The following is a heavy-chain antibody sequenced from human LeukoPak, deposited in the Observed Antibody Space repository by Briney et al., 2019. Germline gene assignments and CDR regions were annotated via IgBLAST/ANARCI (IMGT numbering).Heavy chain of an antibody. D-gene: IGHD6-13*01. CDR3: AKALSSGTAAGSRFDY. Sequence: GGSLRLSCAASGLTLSSYAMSWVRQAPGKGLEWVSGISGSGSTTYYADSVKGRFTISRDNSKNMLYLQMNSLRAEDTAVYYCAKALSSGTAAGSRFDYWGQGTLVTVSS. V-gene: IGHV3-23*01. CDR2: ISGSGSTT. CDR1: GLTLSSYA. J-gene: IGHJ4*02.